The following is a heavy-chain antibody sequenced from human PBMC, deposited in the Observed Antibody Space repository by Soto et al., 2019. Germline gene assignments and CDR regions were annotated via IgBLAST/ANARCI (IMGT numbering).Heavy chain of an antibody. V-gene: IGHV1-69*02. CDR2: TIPILAMS. J-gene: IGHJ4*02. D-gene: IGHD3-10*01. CDR1: GDTFNSYT. CDR3: AARYGSGSRAFDY. Sequence: QVQLVQSGPEVKMPGSSVKVSCKASGDTFNSYTINWVRQAPGQGLQWMGRTIPILAMSNYALKFQGRVTINADKSTTTAYMELSRLRSDDTAVYYCAARYGSGSRAFDYWGQGTLVTVSS.